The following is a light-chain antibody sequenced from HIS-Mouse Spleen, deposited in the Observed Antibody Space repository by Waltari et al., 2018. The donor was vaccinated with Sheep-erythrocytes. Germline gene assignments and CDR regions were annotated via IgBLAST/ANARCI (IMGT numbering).Light chain of an antibody. CDR2: DVS. J-gene: IGLJ1*01. CDR3: CSYAGSYNHV. CDR1: SSDVGCYNY. V-gene: IGLV2-11*01. Sequence: QSALTQPRSVSGSPGQSVTISCTGTSSDVGCYNYVSWYQQHPGKAPKLMIYDVSKRRSGVPDRCAGSKSGNTASLTISGRQAEDEADYYCCSYAGSYNHVFATGTKVTVL.